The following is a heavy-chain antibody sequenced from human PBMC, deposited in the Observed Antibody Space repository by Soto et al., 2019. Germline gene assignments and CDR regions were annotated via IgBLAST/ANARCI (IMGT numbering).Heavy chain of an antibody. CDR1: GGSVSSGSYY. Sequence: SETLSLTCTVSGGSVSSGSYYWSWIRQPPGKGLEWIGYIYYSGSTNYNPSLKSRVTISVDTSKNQFSLKLSSVTAADTAVYYCARTYYYDSSGYFRGYWLDPWGQGTLVTVYS. CDR2: IYYSGST. J-gene: IGHJ5*02. D-gene: IGHD3-22*01. V-gene: IGHV4-61*01. CDR3: ARTYYYDSSGYFRGYWLDP.